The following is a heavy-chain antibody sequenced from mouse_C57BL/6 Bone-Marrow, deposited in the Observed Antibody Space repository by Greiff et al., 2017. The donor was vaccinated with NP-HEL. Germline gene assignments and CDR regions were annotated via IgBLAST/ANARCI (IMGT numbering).Heavy chain of an antibody. D-gene: IGHD2-5*01. CDR3: ARLDYSNYYAMDY. Sequence: DVKLQESGPVLVKPGPSVKISCKASGFTFTDYYMHWVKQSHGKSLEWIGLVYPYNGGTSYNQKFKGKATLTVDTSSSTAYMELNSLTSEDSAVYYCARLDYSNYYAMDYWGQGTSVTVSS. CDR2: VYPYNGGT. CDR1: GFTFTDYY. J-gene: IGHJ4*01. V-gene: IGHV1-36*01.